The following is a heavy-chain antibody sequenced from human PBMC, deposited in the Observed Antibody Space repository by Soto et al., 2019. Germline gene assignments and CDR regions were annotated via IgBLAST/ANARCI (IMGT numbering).Heavy chain of an antibody. D-gene: IGHD3-3*01. CDR1: GYTFTSYG. V-gene: IGHV1-18*01. CDR3: ARGRGFWSGYSTDDDAFDI. J-gene: IGHJ3*02. CDR2: ISAYNGNT. Sequence: QVQLVQSGAEVKKAGASVKVSCKASGYTFTSYGISWVRQAPGQGIEWMGWISAYNGNTNYAQKLQGRVTMTTDTSTSTAYMELRSLRSDDTAVYYCARGRGFWSGYSTDDDAFDIWGQGTMVTVSS.